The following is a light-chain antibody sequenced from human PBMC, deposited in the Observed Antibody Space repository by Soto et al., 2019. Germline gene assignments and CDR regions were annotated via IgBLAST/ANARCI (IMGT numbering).Light chain of an antibody. CDR1: SSDVGAYDY. CDR2: EVS. J-gene: IGLJ1*01. V-gene: IGLV2-14*03. Sequence: QSALTQPASVSGSPGQSITISCTGTSSDVGAYDYVSWFQQYPGKAPKLIISEVSNRPSGVSNRFSGSKSGNAASLTISGLQAEDEAEYFCFSFTTSWTHVFGTGTKLTVL. CDR3: FSFTTSWTHV.